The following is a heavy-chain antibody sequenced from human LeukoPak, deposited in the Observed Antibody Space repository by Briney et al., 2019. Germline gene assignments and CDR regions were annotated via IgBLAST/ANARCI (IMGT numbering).Heavy chain of an antibody. J-gene: IGHJ4*02. D-gene: IGHD5-18*01. CDR3: ARRGYSYGLDY. CDR1: GFTFDDYG. V-gene: IGHV3-11*04. CDR2: ISSSGSII. Sequence: GGSLRLSCAASGFTFDDYGMSWVRQAPGKGLEWVSYISSSGSIIHYADSVKGRFTISRDNAKNSLWLQMNSLRAEDTAVYYCARRGYSYGLDYWGQGTLVTVSS.